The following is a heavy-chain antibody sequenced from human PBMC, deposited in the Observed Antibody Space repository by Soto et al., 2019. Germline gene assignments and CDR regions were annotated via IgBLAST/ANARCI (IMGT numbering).Heavy chain of an antibody. CDR3: ARGPDYVGFDY. J-gene: IGHJ4*02. CDR2: IYYRGST. V-gene: IGHV4-61*01. CDR1: GDSVSSGTYY. Sequence: NPSETLSLTCIVSGDSVSSGTYYWSWIRQPPGKGLEWIGYIYYRGSTNYNPSLKSRVTISIDTSRNQFSLKVNSVTAADTAVYYCARGPDYVGFDYWGQGTLVTVSS. D-gene: IGHD4-17*01.